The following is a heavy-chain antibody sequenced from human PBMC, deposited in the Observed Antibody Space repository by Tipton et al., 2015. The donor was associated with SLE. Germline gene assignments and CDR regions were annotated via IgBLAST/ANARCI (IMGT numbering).Heavy chain of an antibody. Sequence: TLSLTCTVSGGSINTGGYYWSWIRQPPGKGLEWIGEINHSGNTIYSPSLKSRVTISVDTSKNQFSLKLSSVTAADTAVYYCARGWRGATYYYDSSGAFDIWGQWTMVTVSS. CDR2: INHSGNT. CDR3: ARGWRGATYYYDSSGAFDI. J-gene: IGHJ3*02. D-gene: IGHD3-22*01. CDR1: GGSINTGGYY. V-gene: IGHV4-34*01.